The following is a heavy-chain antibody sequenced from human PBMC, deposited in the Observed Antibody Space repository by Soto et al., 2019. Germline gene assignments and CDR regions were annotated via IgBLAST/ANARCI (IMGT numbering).Heavy chain of an antibody. J-gene: IGHJ5*02. CDR1: GGSVSNSGYY. CDR2: VSFSGSK. Sequence: SETLSLTCTVSGGSVSNSGYYWGWIRQSPGKRLEWIGSVSFSGSKYYNPSLRSRVTFSVDTSKTLISLKLRSVTAADTAVYYCARVSTWQPRDSSDPWCPGTLVTVFS. CDR3: ARVSTWQPRDSSDP. V-gene: IGHV4-39*01. D-gene: IGHD6-13*01.